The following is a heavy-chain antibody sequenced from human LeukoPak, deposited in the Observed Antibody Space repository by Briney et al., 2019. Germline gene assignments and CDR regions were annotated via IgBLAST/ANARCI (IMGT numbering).Heavy chain of an antibody. CDR2: IKSDGSNT. CDR3: ARRSVAGSLDY. V-gene: IGHV3-74*01. CDR1: GFTFSGHW. J-gene: IGHJ4*02. Sequence: GGSLRLSCVASGFTFSGHWMHWVRQAPGKGLVWVSSIKSDGSNTNYADSVKGRFTISRDNAENSLYLQMNSLRAEDTAVYYCARRSVAGSLDYWGQGTLVTVSS. D-gene: IGHD6-19*01.